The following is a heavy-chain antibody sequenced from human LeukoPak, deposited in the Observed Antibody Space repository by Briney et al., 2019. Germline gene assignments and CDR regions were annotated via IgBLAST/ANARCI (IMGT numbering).Heavy chain of an antibody. CDR3: ARGVRGSSWLSFDY. J-gene: IGHJ4*02. Sequence: ASVKVSCKASGGIFSRYTISWVRQAPGQGLEWMGGIIPIFGTANSAQKFQGRVTITADKSTGTAYMELSSLRAEDTAVYYCARGVRGSSWLSFDYWGQGTLVIVSS. V-gene: IGHV1-69*06. D-gene: IGHD6-13*01. CDR1: GGIFSRYT. CDR2: IIPIFGTA.